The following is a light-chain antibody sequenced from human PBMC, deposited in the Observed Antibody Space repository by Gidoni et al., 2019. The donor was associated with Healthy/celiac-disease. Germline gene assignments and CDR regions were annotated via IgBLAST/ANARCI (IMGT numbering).Light chain of an antibody. CDR1: QSISSY. CDR3: QQSDSTPNT. Sequence: DSQLSQFPASLSASLGDRVIITCRASQSISSYLTRCQQEPGKAPKLLIYAASSLQSGVPSRFSGSGSGADFTLTISSLLPEDFATYYCQQSDSTPNTFGQGTKLEIK. CDR2: AAS. J-gene: IGKJ2*01. V-gene: IGKV1-39*01.